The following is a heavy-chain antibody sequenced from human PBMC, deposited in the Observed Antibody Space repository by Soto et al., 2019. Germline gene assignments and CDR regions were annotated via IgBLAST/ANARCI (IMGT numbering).Heavy chain of an antibody. CDR3: ARDLGGWSTGWFDP. V-gene: IGHV1-18*01. CDR1: GYTFSSYG. D-gene: IGHD6-19*01. CDR2: ISAHKGNV. J-gene: IGHJ5*02. Sequence: QVQLVQSGAEVKKPGASVKVSCKASGYTFSSYGISWVRQAPGQGLEWMGWISAHKGNVKYAQKLQGRVTLTTDTSTGTGYMDLRSLRSDDTAVYYCARDLGGWSTGWFDPWGQGTLVTVSS.